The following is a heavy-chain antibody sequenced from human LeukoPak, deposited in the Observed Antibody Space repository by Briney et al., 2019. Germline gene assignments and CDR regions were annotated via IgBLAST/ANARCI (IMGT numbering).Heavy chain of an antibody. Sequence: GGSLRLSCAASGFTFSSYFLTWVRQAPGKGLEWVANINQDGTEKQYVDSVKGRFTISRDNAKNSLYLQMNSLRAEDTAVYYCARDRAVAGLFDYWGQGTLVTVSS. CDR2: INQDGTEK. CDR3: ARDRAVAGLFDY. D-gene: IGHD6-19*01. J-gene: IGHJ4*02. V-gene: IGHV3-7*01. CDR1: GFTFSSYF.